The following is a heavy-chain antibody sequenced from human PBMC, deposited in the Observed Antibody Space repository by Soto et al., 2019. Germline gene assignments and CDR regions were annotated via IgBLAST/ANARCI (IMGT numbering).Heavy chain of an antibody. V-gene: IGHV4-30-2*01. CDR2: IYHSGST. Sequence: SETLSLTCAVSGGSISSGGYSWSWIRQPPGKGLEWIGYIYHSGSTYYNPSLKSRVTISVDRSKNQFSLKLSSVTAADTAVYYCARAAGYDKVNFDYWGQGTLVNVSS. CDR1: GGSISSGGYS. D-gene: IGHD2-15*01. J-gene: IGHJ4*02. CDR3: ARAAGYDKVNFDY.